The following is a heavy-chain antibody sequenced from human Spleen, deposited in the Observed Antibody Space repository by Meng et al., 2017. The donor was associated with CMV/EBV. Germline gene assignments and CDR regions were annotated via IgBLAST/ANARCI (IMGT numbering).Heavy chain of an antibody. D-gene: IGHD3/OR15-3a*01. Sequence: GGSLRLSCAVSGFTFSRYAMTWVRQAPGKGLEWVSTVTGSGNTINYADFVKGRFTISRDNSQNTMYLQMTGLRAEDTAVYYCARDLDGTDYWGQGTLVTVSS. CDR1: GFTFSRYA. CDR2: VTGSGNTI. V-gene: IGHV3-23*01. J-gene: IGHJ4*02. CDR3: ARDLDGTDY.